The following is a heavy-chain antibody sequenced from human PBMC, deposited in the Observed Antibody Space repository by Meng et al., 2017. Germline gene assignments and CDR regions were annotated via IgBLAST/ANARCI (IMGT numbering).Heavy chain of an antibody. J-gene: IGHJ6*02. Sequence: GSLRLSCTVSGGSVSSGSYYWSWIRQPPGKGLEWIGYIYYSGSTNYNPSLKSRVTISVDTSKNQFSLKLSSVTAADTAVHYCARGVLLFYGSMSQYYYGMDVWGQGTTVTVSS. V-gene: IGHV4-61*01. CDR2: IYYSGST. CDR3: ARGVLLFYGSMSQYYYGMDV. D-gene: IGHD4-23*01. CDR1: GGSVSSGSYY.